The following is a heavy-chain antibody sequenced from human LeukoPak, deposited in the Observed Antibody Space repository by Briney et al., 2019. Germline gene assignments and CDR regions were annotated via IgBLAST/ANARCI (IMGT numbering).Heavy chain of an antibody. D-gene: IGHD2-2*01. CDR1: GGSISSSSYY. J-gene: IGHJ5*02. CDR3: ARDRLYRACSSTSCYARSGWFDP. CDR2: IYYSGST. Sequence: NTSETLSLTCTVSGGSISSSSYYWGWIRQPPGKGLEWIGSIYYSGSTYYNPSLKSRVTISVDTSKNQFSLKLSSVTAADTAVYYCARDRLYRACSSTSCYARSGWFDPWGQGTLVTVSS. V-gene: IGHV4-39*07.